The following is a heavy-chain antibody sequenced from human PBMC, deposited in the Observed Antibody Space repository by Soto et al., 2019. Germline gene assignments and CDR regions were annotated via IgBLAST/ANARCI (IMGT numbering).Heavy chain of an antibody. D-gene: IGHD6-19*01. J-gene: IGHJ4*02. V-gene: IGHV1-69*02. CDR2: IIPILGIA. CDR3: AKTGTSGWFLFDF. CDR1: GGTFSSYT. Sequence: SVKVSCKASGGTFSSYTISWVRQAPGQGLEWMGRIIPILGIANYAQKFQGRVTITADKSTSTAYMELSSLRSEDTAVYYCAKTGTSGWFLFDFWGRGSLVTGSS.